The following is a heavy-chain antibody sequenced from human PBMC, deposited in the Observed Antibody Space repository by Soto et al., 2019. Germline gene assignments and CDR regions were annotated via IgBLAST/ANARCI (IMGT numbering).Heavy chain of an antibody. CDR3: AKDHGSSNYYYGMDV. D-gene: IGHD6-6*01. Sequence: GGSLRLSCAASGFTFSSYGMHWVRQAPGKGLEWVAVISYDGSNKYYADSVKGRFTISRDNSKNTLYLQMNSLRAEDTAVYYCAKDHGSSNYYYGMDVWGQGTTVTAP. V-gene: IGHV3-30*18. J-gene: IGHJ6*02. CDR2: ISYDGSNK. CDR1: GFTFSSYG.